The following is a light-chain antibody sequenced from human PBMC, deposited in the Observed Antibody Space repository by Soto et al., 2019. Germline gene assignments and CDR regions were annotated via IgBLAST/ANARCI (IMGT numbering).Light chain of an antibody. V-gene: IGLV2-11*01. Sequence: QSALTQPRSVSGSPGQSVTISCTGTSSDVGDYNYVSWYQQHPGKAPKLLIYAVNMRPSGVPDRFSGSKSGNTASLTISGLQAEDEAGYSCCSYAGSYTWVFGGGTKLTVL. J-gene: IGLJ3*02. CDR2: AVN. CDR1: SSDVGDYNY. CDR3: CSYAGSYTWV.